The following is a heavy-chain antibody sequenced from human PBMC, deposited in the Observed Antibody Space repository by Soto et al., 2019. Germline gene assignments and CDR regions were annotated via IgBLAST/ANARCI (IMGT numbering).Heavy chain of an antibody. CDR1: GGSISSYY. J-gene: IGHJ4*02. CDR2: IYYSGST. CDR3: ARVVGSGWYYSIDY. V-gene: IGHV4-59*01. D-gene: IGHD6-19*01. Sequence: SETLSLTCTVSGGSISSYYWSWIRQPPGKGLEWIGYIYYSGSTNYNPSLKSRVTISVDTSKNQFSLKLSSVTAADTAVYYCARVVGSGWYYSIDYWGQGTLVTVSS.